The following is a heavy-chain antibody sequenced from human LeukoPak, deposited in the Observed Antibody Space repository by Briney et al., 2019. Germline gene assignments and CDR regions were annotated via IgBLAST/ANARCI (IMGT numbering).Heavy chain of an antibody. CDR1: GDSMSTYY. Sequence: SETLSLTCTVSGDSMSTYYWNWIRQSAGKGLEWIGRIYTTGSTNYNPSLKSRVTISVDTSKNQFSLKLSSVTAADTAVYYCAREGGTTSSYLDYWGQGTLVTVSS. CDR2: IYTTGST. J-gene: IGHJ4*02. D-gene: IGHD3-16*01. V-gene: IGHV4-4*07. CDR3: AREGGTTSSYLDY.